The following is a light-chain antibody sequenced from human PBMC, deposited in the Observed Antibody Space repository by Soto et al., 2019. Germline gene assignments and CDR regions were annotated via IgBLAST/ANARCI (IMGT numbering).Light chain of an antibody. CDR3: QQHGSSPIT. CDR2: GAS. J-gene: IGKJ5*01. Sequence: EIVLTQSPGTLSLSPGERATLSCRASQTVTRNYLAWHPTTPGQTLRLLVYGASSRATGIADRFSGSGSGTDFTLTISRLEPEDVAVYYCQQHGSSPITFGQGTRLEIK. CDR1: QTVTRNY. V-gene: IGKV3-20*01.